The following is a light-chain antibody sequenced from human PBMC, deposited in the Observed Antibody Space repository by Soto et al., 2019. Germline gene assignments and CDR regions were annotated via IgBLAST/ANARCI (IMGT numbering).Light chain of an antibody. CDR3: QQYYSTQFI. Sequence: DTVMTQSPDSRALSLGERATINCKSSRSVLYSSNNKNYLAWYQQKPGQSPKLLIYWASTRESGAPARFSGRGAATDVTLTISSLQAEDVAVYYCQQYYSTQFIFGQGTNGYI. CDR1: RSVLYSSNNKNY. V-gene: IGKV4-1*01. CDR2: WAS. J-gene: IGKJ3*01.